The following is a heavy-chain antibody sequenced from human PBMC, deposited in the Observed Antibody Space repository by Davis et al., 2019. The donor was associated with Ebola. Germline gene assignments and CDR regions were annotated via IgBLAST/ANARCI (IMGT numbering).Heavy chain of an antibody. Sequence: MPSETLSLTCTVSGGSISSGDYCWTWIRQHPGKGLEWIGYIYYSGSTYYNPSLKSRVTISVDTSKNQFSLKLSSVTAADTAVYYCARDSNYYYMDVWGKGTTVTVSS. J-gene: IGHJ6*03. CDR3: ARDSNYYYMDV. CDR2: IYYSGST. V-gene: IGHV4-31*03. CDR1: GGSISSGDYC.